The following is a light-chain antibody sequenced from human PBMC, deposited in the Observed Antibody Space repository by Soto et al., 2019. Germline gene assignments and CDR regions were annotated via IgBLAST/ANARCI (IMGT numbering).Light chain of an antibody. Sequence: DIQMTQSPSTLSASVGDRVTITCRASQSISSWLAWYQQKPGKAPNLLIYKASNLQSGVPSRFSGSGSGTEFTLIISSLQPDDFATSYCEQGAAHPLSFGGGTKV. CDR2: KAS. CDR1: QSISSW. CDR3: EQGAAHPLS. J-gene: IGKJ4*01. V-gene: IGKV1-5*03.